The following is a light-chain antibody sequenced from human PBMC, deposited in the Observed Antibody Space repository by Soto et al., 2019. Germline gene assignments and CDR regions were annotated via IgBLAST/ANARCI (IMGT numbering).Light chain of an antibody. Sequence: IVMTQSPATLSVSPGERASRSCRASQNIYSNVAWYQQRPGQAPRLLIYRASTRATGIPARFSGSGSGTEFTLTISSLQSEDFTVYSCLQYHNLWAFGQGTKVDIK. V-gene: IGKV3-15*01. J-gene: IGKJ1*01. CDR3: LQYHNLWA. CDR2: RAS. CDR1: QNIYSN.